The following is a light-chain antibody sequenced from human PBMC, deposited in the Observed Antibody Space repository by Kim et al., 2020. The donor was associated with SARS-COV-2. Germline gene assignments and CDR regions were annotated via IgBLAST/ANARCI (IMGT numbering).Light chain of an antibody. J-gene: IGKJ1*01. CDR1: QSINKW. Sequence: ASEGDRVTITCRASQSINKWLAWYQQKPGKVPQLLFYKASTLQSGVPSRFSGSGSGTEFTLTISSLQPDDVATYYCQQYNSYSLTFGQGTKVDIK. V-gene: IGKV1-5*03. CDR2: KAS. CDR3: QQYNSYSLT.